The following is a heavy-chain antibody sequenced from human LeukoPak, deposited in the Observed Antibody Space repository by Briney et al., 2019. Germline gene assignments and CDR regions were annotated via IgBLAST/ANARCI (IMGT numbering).Heavy chain of an antibody. V-gene: IGHV4-61*01. J-gene: IGHJ6*02. Sequence: SETLSLTCTVSGGSISSSYYYWSWIRQPPGKGLEWIGYIYYSGSTNYNPSLKSRVTISVDTSKNQFSLKLSSVTAADTAVYYCAREGPSFWSGPDYGMDVWGQGTTVTVSS. D-gene: IGHD3-3*01. CDR2: IYYSGST. CDR3: AREGPSFWSGPDYGMDV. CDR1: GGSISSSYYY.